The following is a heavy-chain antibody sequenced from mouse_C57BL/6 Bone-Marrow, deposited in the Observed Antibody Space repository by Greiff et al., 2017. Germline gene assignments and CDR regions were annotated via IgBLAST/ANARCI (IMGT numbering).Heavy chain of an antibody. CDR3: ARQGWYYGSHWYFDV. CDR2: ISSGGSYT. V-gene: IGHV5-6*01. J-gene: IGHJ1*03. Sequence: EVMLVESGGDLVKPGGSLKLSCAASGFTFSSYGMSWVRQTPDKRLEWVATISSGGSYTYYPDSVKGRFTISRDNAKNTLYLQMSSLKSEDTAMYYCARQGWYYGSHWYFDVWGTGTTVTVSS. CDR1: GFTFSSYG. D-gene: IGHD1-1*01.